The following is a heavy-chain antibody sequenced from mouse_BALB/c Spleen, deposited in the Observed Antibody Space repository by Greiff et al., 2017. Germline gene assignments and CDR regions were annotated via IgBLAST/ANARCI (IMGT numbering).Heavy chain of an antibody. CDR3: ARGTDAMDY. D-gene: IGHD4-1*01. J-gene: IGHJ4*01. V-gene: IGHV14-1*02. Sequence: VQLQQSGAELVRPGALVKLSCKASGFNIKDYYMHWVKQRPEQGLEWIGRIDPANGNTKYDPKFQGKATITADTSSNTAYLQLSSLTSEDTAVYYCARGTDAMDYWGQGTSVTVSS. CDR1: GFNIKDYY. CDR2: IDPANGNT.